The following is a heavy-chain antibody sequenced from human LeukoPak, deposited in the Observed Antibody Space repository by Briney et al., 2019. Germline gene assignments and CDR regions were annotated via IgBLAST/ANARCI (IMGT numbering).Heavy chain of an antibody. CDR1: GGSIRSGNW. D-gene: IGHD6-13*01. V-gene: IGHV4-4*02. J-gene: IGHJ4*02. CDR3: ASRQLDFDY. CDR2: IYHSGST. Sequence: SGTLSLTCAVSGGSIRSGNWWSWVLQPSGKGLEWIGSIYHSGSTYYNPSLKSRVTISVDTSKNQFSLKLSSVTAADTAVYYCASRQLDFDYWGQGTLVTVSS.